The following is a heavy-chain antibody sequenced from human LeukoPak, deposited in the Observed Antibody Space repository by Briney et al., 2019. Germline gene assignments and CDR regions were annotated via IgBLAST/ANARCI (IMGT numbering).Heavy chain of an antibody. CDR1: GGSISSYY. CDR3: ARERGGSGSYYNAAYYYGMDV. J-gene: IGHJ6*02. V-gene: IGHV4-4*07. D-gene: IGHD3-10*01. Sequence: SETLSLTCTVSGGSISSYYWSWIRQPAGKGLEWIGRIHTSGSTNYNPSLKSRVTMSVDTSKNQFSLKLSSVTAADTAVYYCARERGGSGSYYNAAYYYGMDVWGQGTTVTVSS. CDR2: IHTSGST.